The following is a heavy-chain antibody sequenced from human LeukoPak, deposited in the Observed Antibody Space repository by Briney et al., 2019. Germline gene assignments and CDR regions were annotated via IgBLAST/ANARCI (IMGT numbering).Heavy chain of an antibody. V-gene: IGHV3-23*01. CDR1: GLTFSSYA. D-gene: IGHD3-16*02. J-gene: IGHJ4*02. CDR2: ISGSGGST. Sequence: PGGSLRLSCAASGLTFSSYAMSWVRQAPGKGLEWVSAISGSGGSTYYADSVKGRFTISRDNSKNTLYLQMNSLRAEDTAVYYCAKTGYDYIWGSSRPTFFDYWGQGTLVTVSS. CDR3: AKTGYDYIWGSSRPTFFDY.